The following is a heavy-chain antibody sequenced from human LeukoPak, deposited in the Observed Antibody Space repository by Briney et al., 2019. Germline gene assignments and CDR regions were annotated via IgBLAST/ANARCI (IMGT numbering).Heavy chain of an antibody. V-gene: IGHV1-69*13. CDR2: IISIFGTA. J-gene: IGHJ3*02. CDR3: AAHTPIERGIVLMVYAMDAFDI. D-gene: IGHD2-8*01. Sequence: SVKVSHKASGGTFSSYAISWVRQAPGQGLEWMGGIISIFGTANYAQKFQGRVTITADESTSTAYMELSSLRSEDTAVYYCAAHTPIERGIVLMVYAMDAFDIWGQGTMVTVSS. CDR1: GGTFSSYA.